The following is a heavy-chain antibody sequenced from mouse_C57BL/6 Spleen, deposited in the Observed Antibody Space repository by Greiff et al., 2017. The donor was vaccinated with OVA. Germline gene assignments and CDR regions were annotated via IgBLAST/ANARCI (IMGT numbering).Heavy chain of an antibody. CDR3: ASSGYDPNGGAY. V-gene: IGHV1-26*01. Sequence: EVQLQQSGPELVKPGASVKISCKASGYTFTDYYMNWVKQSHGKSLEWIGDINPNNGGTSYNQKFKGKATLTVDKSSSTAYMELRSLTSEDSAVYYCASSGYDPNGGAYWGQGTLVTVSA. D-gene: IGHD3-1*01. CDR2: INPNNGGT. J-gene: IGHJ3*01. CDR1: GYTFTDYY.